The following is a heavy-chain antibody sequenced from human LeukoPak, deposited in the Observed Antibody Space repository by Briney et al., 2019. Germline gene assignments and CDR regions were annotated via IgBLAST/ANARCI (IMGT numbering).Heavy chain of an antibody. D-gene: IGHD3-22*01. CDR2: IRYDGSNK. CDR1: GFTFSSYG. CDR3: AKDEYYYYDSSGYYYVSYFDY. J-gene: IGHJ4*02. Sequence: GGSLRLSCAASGFTFSSYGMHWVRQAPGKGLEWVAFIRYDGSNKYYADSVKGRFTISRDNSKNTLYLQMNSLRAEDTAVYYCAKDEYYYYDSSGYYYVSYFDYWGQGTLVTVSS. V-gene: IGHV3-30*02.